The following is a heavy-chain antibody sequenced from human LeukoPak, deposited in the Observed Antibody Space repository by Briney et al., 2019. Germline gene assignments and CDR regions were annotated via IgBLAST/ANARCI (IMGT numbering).Heavy chain of an antibody. CDR1: GGTFSSYA. Sequence: ASVKVSCKASGGTFSSYAISWVRQAPGQGLEWMGWISAYNGSTNYAQKLQGRVTMTTDTSTSTAYMELRSLRSDDTAVYYCAIVGIVVVAATPVPFPYWGQGTLVTVSS. CDR3: AIVGIVVVAATPVPFPY. J-gene: IGHJ4*02. V-gene: IGHV1-18*01. D-gene: IGHD2-15*01. CDR2: ISAYNGST.